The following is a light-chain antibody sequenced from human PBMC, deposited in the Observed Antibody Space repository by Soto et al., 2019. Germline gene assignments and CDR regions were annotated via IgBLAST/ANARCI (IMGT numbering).Light chain of an antibody. V-gene: IGKV1-5*01. CDR3: HQYGRSPWT. Sequence: DIQMTQSPSSVSASVGDGVTITCRASQTISSWLAWYQQKPGKAPKLLIYAASTLQSGVPSRFSGSGSGADFTLTISRVEPEDFAVYYCHQYGRSPWTLGQGTKVDIK. CDR1: QTISSW. J-gene: IGKJ1*01. CDR2: AAS.